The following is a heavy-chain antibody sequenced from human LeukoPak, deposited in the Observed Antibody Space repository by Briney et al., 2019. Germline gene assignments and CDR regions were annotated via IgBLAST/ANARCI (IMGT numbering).Heavy chain of an antibody. J-gene: IGHJ3*02. V-gene: IGHV7-4-1*02. D-gene: IGHD2-8*02. Sequence: ASVKVPCKASGYTFTSYAMNWVRQAPGQGLEWMGWINTNTGNPTYAQGFTGRFVFSLDTSVSTAYLQISSLKAEDTAVYYCAGKIAWWALDIWGQGTMVTVSS. CDR3: AGKIAWWALDI. CDR2: INTNTGNP. CDR1: GYTFTSYA.